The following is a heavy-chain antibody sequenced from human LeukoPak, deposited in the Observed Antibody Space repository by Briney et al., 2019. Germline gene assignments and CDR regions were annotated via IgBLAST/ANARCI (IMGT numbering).Heavy chain of an antibody. D-gene: IGHD1-14*01. J-gene: IGHJ2*01. V-gene: IGHV4-34*01. CDR3: ARGGNGWYFDL. CDR1: GASLRGSY. Sequence: PSETLSLTCAVQGASLRGSYWSWIRQPPGKGLQWIGQIDHSGSTHSIPSLKSRVTISLDTSQSQVSLKVNSVTAADTAVCFCARGGNGWYFDLWGRGTLVTVSS. CDR2: IDHSGST.